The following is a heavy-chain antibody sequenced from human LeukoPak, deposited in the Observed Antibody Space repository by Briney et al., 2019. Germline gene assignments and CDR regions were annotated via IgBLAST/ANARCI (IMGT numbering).Heavy chain of an antibody. V-gene: IGHV1-69*05. D-gene: IGHD2-2*01. CDR2: IIPIFGTA. Sequence: SSVKVSCKASGGTFSSYAISWVRQAPGQGLEWMGGIIPIFGTANYAQKFQGRVTITTDESTSTAYMELSSLRSEDTAVYYCARVAVVVPAAKYYMVVWGKGTTVTVSS. CDR3: ARVAVVVPAAKYYMVV. CDR1: GGTFSSYA. J-gene: IGHJ6*03.